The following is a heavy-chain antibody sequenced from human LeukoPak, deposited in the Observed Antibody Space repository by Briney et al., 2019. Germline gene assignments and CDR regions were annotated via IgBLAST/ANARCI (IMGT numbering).Heavy chain of an antibody. CDR1: GFTFSSYW. Sequence: PGGSLRLSCAASGFTFSSYWMSWVRQAPGKGLEWVANIKQDGSEKYYVDSVKGRFTISRDNAKNSLYLQMNSLRAEDTAVYYCARVNAIFGVARNPLDYWGQGTLVTVSS. J-gene: IGHJ4*02. CDR2: IKQDGSEK. CDR3: ARVNAIFGVARNPLDY. V-gene: IGHV3-7*01. D-gene: IGHD3-3*01.